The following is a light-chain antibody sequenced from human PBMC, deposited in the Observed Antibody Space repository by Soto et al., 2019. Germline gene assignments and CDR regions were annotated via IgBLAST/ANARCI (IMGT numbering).Light chain of an antibody. V-gene: IGLV1-44*01. CDR1: SSNIGSNT. CDR3: AAWDDSLTAVL. J-gene: IGLJ3*02. Sequence: QLVLTQPPSASGTPGQSVTISCSGSSSNIGSNTVNWYQQLSGVAPKLLIHNNDQRPSGVPDRFSGSKSDTSASLAISGLQSADEADYYCAAWDDSLTAVLFGGGTKLTVL. CDR2: NND.